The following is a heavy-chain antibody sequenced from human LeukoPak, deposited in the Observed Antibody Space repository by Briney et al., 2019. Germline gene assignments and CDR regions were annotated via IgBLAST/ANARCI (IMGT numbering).Heavy chain of an antibody. Sequence: GGSLRLPCAASGFTFSGSGMHWVRQASGKGLEWVGRIRSKANNYGTAYAASVKRRFTISRDDSKNTAYLQMNSLKTEDTAVYYCSRQPPDYGGSDHWGQGTLVTVSS. CDR3: SRQPPDYGGSDH. J-gene: IGHJ4*02. CDR2: IRSKANNYGT. V-gene: IGHV3-73*01. D-gene: IGHD4/OR15-4a*01. CDR1: GFTFSGSG.